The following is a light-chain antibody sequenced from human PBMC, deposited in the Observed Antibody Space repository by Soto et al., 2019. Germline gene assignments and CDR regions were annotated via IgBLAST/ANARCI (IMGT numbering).Light chain of an antibody. CDR2: EVS. Sequence: QSVLTQPASVSGSPGQSITISCTGTSSDVGSYNLVSWYQQHPDKAPKLMIYEVSKRPSGVSNRFSGSKSSNTASLTISGLQAEDEADYYCCSYAGSSTFAYVFGTGTKVTVL. V-gene: IGLV2-23*02. J-gene: IGLJ1*01. CDR3: CSYAGSSTFAYV. CDR1: SSDVGSYNL.